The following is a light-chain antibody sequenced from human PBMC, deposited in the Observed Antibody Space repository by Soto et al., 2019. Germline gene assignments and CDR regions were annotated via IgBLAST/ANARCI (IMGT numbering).Light chain of an antibody. V-gene: IGKV3-15*01. CDR2: GAS. CDR1: QSIGSSY. J-gene: IGKJ5*01. CDR3: QQYNNWPPIT. Sequence: EVVLPQSPGTLSLSPGERATLSCRARQSIGSSYLAWYQQKPGQAPRLLIYGASTRATDMPGTFSGRGSGTEFTLTISSLQSEDFAVYYCQQYNNWPPITFGQGTRLEI.